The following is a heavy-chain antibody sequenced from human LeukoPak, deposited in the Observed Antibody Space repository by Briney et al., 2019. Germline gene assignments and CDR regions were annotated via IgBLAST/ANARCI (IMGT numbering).Heavy chain of an antibody. Sequence: ASVKVSCKASGYTFTSYDINWVRQATGQGLEWMGWMNPNSGNTGYARKFQGRVTMTRNTSISTAYMELSSLRSEDTAVYYCARLRSSGGYYFDYWGQGTLATVSS. V-gene: IGHV1-8*01. CDR3: ARLRSSGGYYFDY. CDR2: MNPNSGNT. CDR1: GYTFTSYD. D-gene: IGHD3-22*01. J-gene: IGHJ4*02.